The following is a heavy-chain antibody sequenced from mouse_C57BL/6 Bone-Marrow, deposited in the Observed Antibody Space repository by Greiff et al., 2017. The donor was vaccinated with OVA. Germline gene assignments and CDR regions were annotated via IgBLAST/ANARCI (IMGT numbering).Heavy chain of an antibody. J-gene: IGHJ3*01. D-gene: IGHD2-5*01. Sequence: QVQLKESCPGILQPSQTLILTCSFSGFSLSTFGMGVGWIRQPSGKGLEWLAHIWWDDDKYYNPALKSRLTISKDTSKNQVFLKIANVDTADTATYYCARMKYSNHGGFAYWGQGTLVTVSA. CDR3: ARMKYSNHGGFAY. CDR1: GFSLSTFGMG. V-gene: IGHV8-8*01. CDR2: IWWDDDK.